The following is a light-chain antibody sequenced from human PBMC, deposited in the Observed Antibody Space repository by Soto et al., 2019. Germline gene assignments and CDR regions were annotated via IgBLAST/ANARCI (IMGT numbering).Light chain of an antibody. CDR1: SSDVGPYNL. V-gene: IGLV2-23*02. J-gene: IGLJ2*01. CDR3: CSYAGSSMVV. CDR2: EVV. Sequence: QSALTQPASVSGSPGQSITISCTGSSSDVGPYNLVSWYQHHPGKAPKLMISEVVKRPSGVSNRFSGSKSGNTASLTISGRQAEDEAAYYCCSYAGSSMVVFGGGTQLTVL.